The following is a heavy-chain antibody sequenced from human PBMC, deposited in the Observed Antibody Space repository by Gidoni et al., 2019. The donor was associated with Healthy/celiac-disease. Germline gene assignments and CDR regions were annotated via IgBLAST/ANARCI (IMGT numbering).Heavy chain of an antibody. V-gene: IGHV3-21*01. CDR3: AREGITMVRGVANFDY. CDR1: GFTFSSYS. Sequence: EVQLVESGGGLVKPGGSLRLSCAASGFTFSSYSMNWVRQAPGKGLEWVSSISSSSSYIYYADSVKGRFTISRDNAKNSLYLQMNSLRAEDTAVYYCAREGITMVRGVANFDYWGQGTLVTVSS. CDR2: ISSSSSYI. J-gene: IGHJ4*02. D-gene: IGHD3-10*01.